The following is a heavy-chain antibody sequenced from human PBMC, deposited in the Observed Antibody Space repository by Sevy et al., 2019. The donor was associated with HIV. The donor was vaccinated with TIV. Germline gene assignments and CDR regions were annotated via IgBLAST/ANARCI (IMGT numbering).Heavy chain of an antibody. Sequence: GGSLRLSFAASGFTFSKYSMSWVRQPPGKGLEWVSTLSFGCGEINYADSVKGRFTISRDNSKSSVYLQMNNLRPEDTAVYYCAREGCTKPHDYWGQGTLVTVSS. D-gene: IGHD2-8*01. CDR2: LSFGCGEI. CDR3: AREGCTKPHDY. V-gene: IGHV3-23*01. CDR1: GFTFSKYS. J-gene: IGHJ4*02.